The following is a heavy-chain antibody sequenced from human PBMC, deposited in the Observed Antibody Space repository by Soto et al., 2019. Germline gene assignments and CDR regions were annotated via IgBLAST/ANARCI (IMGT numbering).Heavy chain of an antibody. CDR3: ARGSGIVVVPAAMLGYYFDY. CDR2: INHSGST. D-gene: IGHD2-2*01. V-gene: IGHV4-34*01. J-gene: IGHJ4*02. Sequence: SETLSLTCAFYGGSFSGYYWSWIRQPPGKGLEWIGEINHSGSTNYNPSLKSRVTISVDTSKNQFSLKLSSVTAADTAVYYCARGSGIVVVPAAMLGYYFDYWGQGTLVTVSS. CDR1: GGSFSGYY.